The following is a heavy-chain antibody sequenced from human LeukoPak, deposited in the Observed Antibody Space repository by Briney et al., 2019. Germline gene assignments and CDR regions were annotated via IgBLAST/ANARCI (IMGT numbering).Heavy chain of an antibody. CDR2: ISGSGGST. CDR1: GFTFSSYG. J-gene: IGHJ6*03. Sequence: PGGSLRLSCAASGFTFSSYGMSWVRQAPGKGLEWVSAISGSGGSTYYADSVKGRFTISRDNSKNTLYLQMNSLRAEDTAVYYCAKRTNHGDSSGYYSSVSYMDVWGKGTTVTISS. D-gene: IGHD3-22*01. CDR3: AKRTNHGDSSGYYSSVSYMDV. V-gene: IGHV3-23*01.